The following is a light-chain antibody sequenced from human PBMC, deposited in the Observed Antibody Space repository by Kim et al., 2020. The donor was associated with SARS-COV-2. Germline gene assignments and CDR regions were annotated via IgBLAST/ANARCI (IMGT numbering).Light chain of an antibody. CDR1: SYNIGAGYD. CDR2: GNN. Sequence: GVPVACTGSSYNIGAGYDVHWYQQLPGTAPKPLIYGNNNRPSGVPDRISGSKSGTSASLAITELQAEDETDYYCQSFDSSLNGRLFGGGTQLTVL. J-gene: IGLJ2*01. V-gene: IGLV1-40*01. CDR3: QSFDSSLNGRL.